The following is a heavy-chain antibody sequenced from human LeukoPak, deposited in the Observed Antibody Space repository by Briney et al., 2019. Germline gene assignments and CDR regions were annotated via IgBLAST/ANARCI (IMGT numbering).Heavy chain of an antibody. D-gene: IGHD3-3*01. CDR2: INPSGGST. V-gene: IGHV1-46*01. J-gene: IGHJ6*03. CDR1: GYTFTNYY. CDR3: ASHYDFWSGYTFYYYYMDV. Sequence: ASVKVSCKASGYTFTNYYMHWVRQAPGQGLEWMGIINPSGGSTGYAQKFQGRVTMTRDTSTSPVYMELSSLRSENTAVYYCASHYDFWSGYTFYYYYMDVWGKGTTVTVSS.